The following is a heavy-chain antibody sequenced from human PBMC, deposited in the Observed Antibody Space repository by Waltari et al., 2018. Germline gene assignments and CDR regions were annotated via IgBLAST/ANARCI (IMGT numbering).Heavy chain of an antibody. Sequence: EVQLVESGGGLVKPGGSLRLSCAASGFPFSSYSMNWVRQAPGKGLEWVSSISSSSSYIYYADSVKGRFTISRDNAKNSLYLQMNSLRAEDTAVYYCARLSEAALDYWGQGTLVTVSS. V-gene: IGHV3-21*01. CDR3: ARLSEAALDY. CDR1: GFPFSSYS. J-gene: IGHJ4*02. D-gene: IGHD6-13*01. CDR2: ISSSSSYI.